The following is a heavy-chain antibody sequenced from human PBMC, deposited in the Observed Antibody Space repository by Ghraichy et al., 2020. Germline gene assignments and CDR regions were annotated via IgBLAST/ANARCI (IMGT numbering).Heavy chain of an antibody. CDR3: ARDSSSSLYNWFDP. CDR2: INYSGST. CDR1: GGSIISYS. V-gene: IGHV4-59*01. Sequence: SETLSLTCSVPGGSIISYSWSWLRQPPGKGLDWIAYINYSGSTNYNPSLKSRGTISVDTSKNQFSLKLSSVTAADTAVYFCARDSSSSLYNWFDPWGQGTLVTVPS. D-gene: IGHD6-6*01. J-gene: IGHJ5*02.